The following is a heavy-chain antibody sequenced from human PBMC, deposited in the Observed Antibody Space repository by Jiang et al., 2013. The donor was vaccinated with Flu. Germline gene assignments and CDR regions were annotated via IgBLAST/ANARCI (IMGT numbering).Heavy chain of an antibody. CDR1: GGSFSGYY. CDR2: INHSGST. J-gene: IGHJ4*02. CDR3: ARKSGVLWFGESHTYGY. Sequence: LLKPSETLSLTCAVYGGSFSGYYWSWIRQPPGKGLEWIGEINHSGSTNYNPSLKSRVTISVDTSKNQFSLKLSSVTAADTAVYYCARKSGVLWFGESHTYGYWGQGTLVTVSS. D-gene: IGHD3-10*01. V-gene: IGHV4-34*01.